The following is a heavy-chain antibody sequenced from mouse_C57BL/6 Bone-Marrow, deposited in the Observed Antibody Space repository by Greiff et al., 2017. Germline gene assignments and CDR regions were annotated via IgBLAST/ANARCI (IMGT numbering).Heavy chain of an antibody. J-gene: IGHJ2*01. D-gene: IGHD2-3*01. Sequence: QVQLQQSGAELVKPGASVKLSCTASGYTFTSYWMHWVKQRPGQGLEWIGMIHPTTGSTDSNEKFTSKATLTVDKSSSTAYMQLSSLTSEDSAGYYWARDGYYKDYWGQGTTLTVSS. CDR3: ARDGYYKDY. V-gene: IGHV1-64*01. CDR2: IHPTTGST. CDR1: GYTFTSYW.